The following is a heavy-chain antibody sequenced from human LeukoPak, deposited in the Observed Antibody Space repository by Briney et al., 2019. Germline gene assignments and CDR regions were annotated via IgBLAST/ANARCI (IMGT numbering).Heavy chain of an antibody. V-gene: IGHV3-9*01. CDR3: AKDKGYSYGYFDY. D-gene: IGHD5-18*01. J-gene: IGHJ4*02. Sequence: AGGSLRLSCAASGFTFDDYAMPWVRHAPGKGLEWGSGISWNSGSIVYADSVKGRFTISRDNAKNSLYLQMNSLRAEDTALYYCAKDKGYSYGYFDYWGQGTLVTVSS. CDR1: GFTFDDYA. CDR2: ISWNSGSI.